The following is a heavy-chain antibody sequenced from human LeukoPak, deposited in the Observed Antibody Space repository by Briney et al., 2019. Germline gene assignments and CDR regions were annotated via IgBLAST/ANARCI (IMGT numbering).Heavy chain of an antibody. J-gene: IGHJ4*02. Sequence: SETLSLTCTVSGGSIISYYWSWIRQPPGKGLEWIGYIYYSGSTNYNPSLKSRVTISVDTSKNQFSLKLSSVTAADTAVYYCARGVGGYLSTGPRFDYWGQGTLVTVSS. D-gene: IGHD3-10*01. CDR1: GGSIISYY. V-gene: IGHV4-59*01. CDR3: ARGVGGYLSTGPRFDY. CDR2: IYYSGST.